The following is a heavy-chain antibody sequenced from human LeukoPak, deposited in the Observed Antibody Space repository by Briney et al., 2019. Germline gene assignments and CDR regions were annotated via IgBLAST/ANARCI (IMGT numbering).Heavy chain of an antibody. J-gene: IGHJ5*02. V-gene: IGHV1-58*02. CDR3: ARYPPTYGSGISRGWFDP. CDR1: GFTFTSSA. D-gene: IGHD3-10*01. Sequence: GASVKVSCKASGFTFTSSAMQWVRQARGQRLEWIGWIVVGSGNTNYAQKFQERVTIIRDMSTSTAYMELSSLRSEDTAVYYCARYPPTYGSGISRGWFDPWGQGTLVTVPS. CDR2: IVVGSGNT.